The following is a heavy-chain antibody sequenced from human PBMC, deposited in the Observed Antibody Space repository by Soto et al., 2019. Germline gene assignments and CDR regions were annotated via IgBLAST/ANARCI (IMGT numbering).Heavy chain of an antibody. D-gene: IGHD2-8*01. CDR2: IIPIFGVG. J-gene: IGHJ4*02. CDR1: GGTFSNYA. Sequence: QVQLVQSGAEVKKPGSSVKVSCKASGGTFSNYAFSWVRQAPGQGLEWMGGIIPIFGVGNYAQKFQDRVTIIADESTNTVYMELSSLRSEATAVYYCARENGQQRSYFDYWGQGTLVTVSS. CDR3: ARENGQQRSYFDY. V-gene: IGHV1-69*12.